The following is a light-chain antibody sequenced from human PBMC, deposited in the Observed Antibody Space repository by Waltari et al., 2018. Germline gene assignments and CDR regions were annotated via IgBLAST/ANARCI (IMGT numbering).Light chain of an antibody. CDR2: KVS. CDR3: MQGSHWPT. J-gene: IGKJ1*01. V-gene: IGKV2-30*01. CDR1: QSLVYSDGNNS. Sequence: DVVMTQSPLSLPVTLGQPASISCSYSQSLVYSDGNNSLYWLQQRPGQSPRRLIYKVSNRDAGVPDRFSGSGSGTDFTLKISRVEAEDVGVYYCMQGSHWPTFGQGTKVEIK.